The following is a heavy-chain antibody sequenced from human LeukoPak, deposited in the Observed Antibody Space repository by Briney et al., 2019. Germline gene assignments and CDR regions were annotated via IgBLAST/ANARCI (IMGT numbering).Heavy chain of an antibody. Sequence: PEGSLRLSCAASGFTFSSYAMHWVRPAPGKGLEWVEVISYDGSNKYYADSVKGRFTISRDNPKNTLYLQMNSLRAEDTAVYYCARDIRYGGNFDYWGQGTLVTVSS. CDR3: ARDIRYGGNFDY. J-gene: IGHJ4*02. CDR2: ISYDGSNK. V-gene: IGHV3-30-3*01. CDR1: GFTFSSYA. D-gene: IGHD4-23*01.